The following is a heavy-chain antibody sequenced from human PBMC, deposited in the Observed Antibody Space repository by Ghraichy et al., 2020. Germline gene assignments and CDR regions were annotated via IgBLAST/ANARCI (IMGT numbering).Heavy chain of an antibody. Sequence: ASVKVSCKASGYTFTSYGISWVRQAPGQGLEWMGWISAYNGNTNYAQKLQGRVTMTTDTSTSTAYMELRSLRSDDTAVYYCARRIYDSSALIYYYYGMDVWGQGTTVTVSS. D-gene: IGHD3-22*01. J-gene: IGHJ6*02. CDR3: ARRIYDSSALIYYYYGMDV. V-gene: IGHV1-18*04. CDR1: GYTFTSYG. CDR2: ISAYNGNT.